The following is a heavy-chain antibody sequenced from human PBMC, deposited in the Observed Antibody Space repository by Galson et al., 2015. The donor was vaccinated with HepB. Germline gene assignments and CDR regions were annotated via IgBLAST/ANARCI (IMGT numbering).Heavy chain of an antibody. Sequence: SLRLSCAASGFTFSNYNMNWVRQAPGKGLEWISSIRSTRSYIYYADSVKGRFTISRDNSKNSLYLQVNSLRAEDTAVYYCARGVRDGYNSGDYWGQGTQVTVSS. V-gene: IGHV3-21*01. CDR2: IRSTRSYI. J-gene: IGHJ4*02. D-gene: IGHD5-24*01. CDR1: GFTFSNYN. CDR3: ARGVRDGYNSGDY.